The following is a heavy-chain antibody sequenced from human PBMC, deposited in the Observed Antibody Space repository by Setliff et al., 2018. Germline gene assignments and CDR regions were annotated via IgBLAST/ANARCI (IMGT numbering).Heavy chain of an antibody. J-gene: IGHJ6*02. CDR1: GGSISSSRYY. D-gene: IGHD6-25*01. CDR2: IYYSGST. Sequence: SETLSLTCTVSGGSISSSRYYWGWIRQPPGKGLEWIGSIYYSGSTYYNPPLKSRVTISVDTSKNQFSLKLSSVTAADTAVYYCARVSGMGSPPYYYYYYGMDVWGQGTTVTVS. V-gene: IGHV4-39*07. CDR3: ARVSGMGSPPYYYYYYGMDV.